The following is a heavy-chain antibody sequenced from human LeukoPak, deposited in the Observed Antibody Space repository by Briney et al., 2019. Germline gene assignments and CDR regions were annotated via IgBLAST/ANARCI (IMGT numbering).Heavy chain of an antibody. J-gene: IGHJ4*02. V-gene: IGHV3-11*01. D-gene: IGHD3-9*01. CDR1: GFTFSDYY. CDR3: ARANDILTGYYSYYFDY. CDR2: ISSSGSTI. Sequence: PGGSLRLSCAASGFTFSDYYMSWIRQASGKGLEWVSYISSSGSTIYYADSVKGRFTISRDNAKNSLYLQMNSLRAEDTAVYYCARANDILTGYYSYYFDYWGQGTLVTVSS.